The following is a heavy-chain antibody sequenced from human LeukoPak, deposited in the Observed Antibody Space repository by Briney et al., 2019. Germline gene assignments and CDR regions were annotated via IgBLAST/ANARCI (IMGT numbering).Heavy chain of an antibody. V-gene: IGHV1-46*01. CDR3: ARGGGNNYVTRY. Sequence: ASVKVSCKASGYTFTNYYIHWVRQAPGQGLEWMGIINPSGGNTGYAQKFQGRVTITRNTSISTAYMELSSLRSEDTAVYYCARGGGNNYVTRYWGQGTLVTVSS. D-gene: IGHD3-22*01. J-gene: IGHJ4*02. CDR2: INPSGGNT. CDR1: GYTFTNYY.